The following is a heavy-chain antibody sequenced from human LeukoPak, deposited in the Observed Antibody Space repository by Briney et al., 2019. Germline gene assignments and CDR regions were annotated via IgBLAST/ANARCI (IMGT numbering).Heavy chain of an antibody. J-gene: IGHJ4*02. CDR3: AGSAVTNLDS. D-gene: IGHD4-23*01. Sequence: PGGSLRLSCAASGFTVTSNFMSWVRQAPGKGLEWVSVIHSGDTTYYADSVKGRFTISRDISKNALYLQMNSLRGDDTAVYYCAGSAVTNLDSWGQGNLVTVSS. CDR1: GFTVTSNF. V-gene: IGHV3-66*01. CDR2: IHSGDTT.